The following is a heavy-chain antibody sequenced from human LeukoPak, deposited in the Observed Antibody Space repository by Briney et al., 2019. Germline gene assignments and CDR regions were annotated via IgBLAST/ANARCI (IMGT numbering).Heavy chain of an antibody. D-gene: IGHD1-14*01. CDR3: AIAGGTYSMDV. CDR1: GSHFTTFW. J-gene: IGHJ6*04. V-gene: IGHV5-51*01. Sequence: GAPLKTSCKGSGSHFTTFWTGWGRQLPGKGLEWMGIIHPGGSETRYSPSFQGQVTISADKSISTAYLQWSSLKASDTAMYYCAIAGGTYSMDVWGKGTTVTVSS. CDR2: IHPGGSET.